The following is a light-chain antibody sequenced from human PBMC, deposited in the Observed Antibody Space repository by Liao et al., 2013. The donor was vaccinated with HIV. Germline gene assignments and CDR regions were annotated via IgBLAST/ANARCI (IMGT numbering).Light chain of an antibody. CDR1: NIGNKG. CDR3: QAWDTRVSYV. Sequence: SYVVTQPPSVSVAPGKTARITCGGNNIGNKGIHWYQQKPGQAPVLVIYQDNKRHSGIPERFSGSNSGNTATLTISGTQPTDEAVYYCQAWDTRVSYVFGTGTTVTVL. V-gene: IGLV3-21*01. CDR2: QDN. J-gene: IGLJ1*01.